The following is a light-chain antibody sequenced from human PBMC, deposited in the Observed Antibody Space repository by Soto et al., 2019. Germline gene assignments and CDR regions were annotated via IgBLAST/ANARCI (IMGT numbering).Light chain of an antibody. CDR3: QHHNSYPWT. CDR1: QSISSS. J-gene: IGKJ1*01. CDR2: KAS. V-gene: IGKV1-5*03. Sequence: ASVRDRVTITCRASQSISSSLAWYQQKPGKAPKLLIYKASSLESGVPSRFSGSGSGTEFTLTISSLQPDDFATYYCQHHNSYPWTFGQGTKVEIK.